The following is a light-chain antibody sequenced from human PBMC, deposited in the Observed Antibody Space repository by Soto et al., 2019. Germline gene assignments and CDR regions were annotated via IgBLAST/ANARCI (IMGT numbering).Light chain of an antibody. CDR2: RNN. V-gene: IGLV1-47*01. Sequence: QSVLTQPPSASGTPGQRVTISCSGSSSNIGSNYVYWYQQLPGTAPKLLIYRNNQRPSGVPDRFSGSKSGTSASLAISGLRSEDEADSYCAAWDDRLSGVFGTGTKVTVL. CDR3: AAWDDRLSGV. J-gene: IGLJ1*01. CDR1: SSNIGSNY.